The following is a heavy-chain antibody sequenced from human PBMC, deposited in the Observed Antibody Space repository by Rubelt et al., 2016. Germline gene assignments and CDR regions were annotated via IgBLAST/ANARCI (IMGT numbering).Heavy chain of an antibody. CDR1: GGSISSSSYY. Sequence: QLQLQESGPGLVKPSETLSLTCTVSGGSISSSSYYWGWIRQPPGKGLEWIGSIYYSGSTYYNPSLKSRVTISVDTSKNQFSLKLSSVTAADTAVYYCARVAGWTWFDLWGRGTLVTVSS. V-gene: IGHV4-39*07. J-gene: IGHJ2*01. CDR3: ARVAGWTWFDL. D-gene: IGHD6-19*01. CDR2: IYYSGST.